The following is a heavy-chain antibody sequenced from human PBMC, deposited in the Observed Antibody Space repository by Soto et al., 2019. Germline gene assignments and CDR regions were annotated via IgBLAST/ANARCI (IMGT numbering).Heavy chain of an antibody. CDR3: AKDRRSWGNFDY. CDR1: GFTFSSYG. D-gene: IGHD6-13*01. V-gene: IGHV3-30*18. Sequence: PGGSLRLSCAASGFTFSSYGMHWVRQAPGKGLEWVAVISYDGSNKYYADSVKGRFTISRDNSKNTLYLQMNSLRAEDTAVYYCAKDRRSWGNFDYWGQGTLGTSPQ. CDR2: ISYDGSNK. J-gene: IGHJ4*02.